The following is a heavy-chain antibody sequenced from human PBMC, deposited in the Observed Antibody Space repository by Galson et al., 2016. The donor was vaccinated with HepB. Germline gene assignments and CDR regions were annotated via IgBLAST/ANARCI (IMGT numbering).Heavy chain of an antibody. CDR1: GSIFNNAW. Sequence: SLRLSCAASGSIFNNAWMNWVRLPPGKGLEWIGRIEINSDGGRTHYAAPVKGRFTFSRDDSKNTVFLQMNSLRTEDTGVYYCHTEPDDCGQGTLVTVSS. V-gene: IGHV3-15*04. CDR3: HTEPDD. J-gene: IGHJ4*02. CDR2: IEINSDGGRT.